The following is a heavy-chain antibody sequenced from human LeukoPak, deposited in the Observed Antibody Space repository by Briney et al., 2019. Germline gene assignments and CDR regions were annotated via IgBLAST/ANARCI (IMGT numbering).Heavy chain of an antibody. CDR3: ARAGRIAAAGLFDY. V-gene: IGHV4-59*01. D-gene: IGHD6-13*01. Sequence: SETLSLTCTVSGGSISSYYWSWLRQPPGKGLEWIGYIYYSGSTNYNPSLKSRVIISVDTSKNQFSLKLNSVTAADTAVYYCARAGRIAAAGLFDYWGQGTLVTVSS. CDR1: GGSISSYY. CDR2: IYYSGST. J-gene: IGHJ4*02.